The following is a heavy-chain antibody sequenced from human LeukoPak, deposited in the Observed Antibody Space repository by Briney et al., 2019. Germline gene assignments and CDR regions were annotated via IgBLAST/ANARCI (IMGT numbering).Heavy chain of an antibody. V-gene: IGHV4-31*03. J-gene: IGHJ4*02. CDR2: IYYSGST. Sequence: NPSETLSLTCTDSGGSISSGGYYWSWIRQHPGKGLEWIGYIYYSGSTYYNPSLKSRVTISVDTSKNQFSLKLSSVTAADTAVYYCARCGKDGDYVQNWGQGTLVTVSS. CDR3: ARCGKDGDYVQN. CDR1: GGSISSGGYY. D-gene: IGHD4-17*01.